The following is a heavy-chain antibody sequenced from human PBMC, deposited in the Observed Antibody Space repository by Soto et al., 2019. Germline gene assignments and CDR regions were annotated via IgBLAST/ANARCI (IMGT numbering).Heavy chain of an antibody. D-gene: IGHD3-10*01. CDR3: ATALWFGEFSCFDP. CDR2: INHSGST. J-gene: IGHJ5*02. CDR1: GGSFSGYY. Sequence: SETLSLTCAVYGGSFSGYYWSWIRQPPGKGLEWIGEINHSGSTNYTPSLKSRVTISVDTSKNQFSLKLSSVTAADTAVYYCATALWFGEFSCFDPWGQGTLVTVSS. V-gene: IGHV4-34*01.